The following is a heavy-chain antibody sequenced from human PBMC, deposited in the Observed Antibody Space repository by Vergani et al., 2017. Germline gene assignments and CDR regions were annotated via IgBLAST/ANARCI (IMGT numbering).Heavy chain of an antibody. J-gene: IGHJ6*03. D-gene: IGHD4-11*01. CDR1: GGSFTCYH. CDR3: ARVNTETNGHLYYYYYMDV. CDR2: IDHTGRP. Sequence: QVQLQQWGGGLLKPSETLSLTCVVNGGSFTCYHWTWIRQSPGEGLEWVGDIDHTGRPDYNPSLKSRLTMSVDKSRNQFSLTLNSVTATGTEIYFCARVNTETNGHLYYYYYMDVWGQGTAVTVS. V-gene: IGHV4-34*01.